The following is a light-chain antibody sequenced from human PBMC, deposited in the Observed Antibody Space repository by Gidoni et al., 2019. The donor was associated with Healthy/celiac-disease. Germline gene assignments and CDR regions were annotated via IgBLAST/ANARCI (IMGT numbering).Light chain of an antibody. V-gene: IGKV4-1*01. CDR1: QSVLYSSNNRNS. CDR2: WAS. J-gene: IGKJ1*01. Sequence: DIVMTQSPDSLAGSIGERATINCQSSQSVLYSSNNRNSFAWYQQKPGQPTKLLIYWASTREAGVPERFSGSGSGTDFTLTISSQQDEDVAVYYCQQYYSTPRTFGQGTKVEIK. CDR3: QQYYSTPRT.